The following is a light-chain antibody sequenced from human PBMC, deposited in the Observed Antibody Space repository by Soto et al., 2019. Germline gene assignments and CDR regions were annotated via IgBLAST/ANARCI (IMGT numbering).Light chain of an antibody. CDR3: QQYNSYSYT. CDR2: DAS. CDR1: QSISSW. J-gene: IGKJ2*01. V-gene: IGKV1-5*01. Sequence: DIQMTQSPSTLSASVGDRVTITCRASQSISSWLAWYQQKPGKAPKLLIYDASSLESGVPSRFSGSGSGTELTLTIRSLQPDDFATYYCQQYNSYSYTFGQGTKLEIK.